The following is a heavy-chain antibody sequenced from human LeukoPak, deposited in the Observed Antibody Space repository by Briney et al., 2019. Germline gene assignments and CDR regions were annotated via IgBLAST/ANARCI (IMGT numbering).Heavy chain of an antibody. V-gene: IGHV3-48*02. J-gene: IGHJ4*02. Sequence: GGSLRLSCAASGFTFSSYSMSWVRQAPGKGLEWVSYISSSSSTIYYADSMKGRFTISRDNVKNSVHPQMNSLRDDDTAVYYCARGSTQLVPDYFDYWGQGTLVTVSS. CDR1: GFTFSSYS. CDR2: ISSSSSTI. D-gene: IGHD6-13*01. CDR3: ARGSTQLVPDYFDY.